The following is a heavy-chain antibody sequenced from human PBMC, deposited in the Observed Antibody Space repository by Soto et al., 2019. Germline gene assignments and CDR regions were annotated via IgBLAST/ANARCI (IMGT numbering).Heavy chain of an antibody. J-gene: IGHJ5*02. CDR2: INPGDSDT. D-gene: IGHD6-19*01. V-gene: IGHV5-51*01. CDR3: VRPQSSGWYDK. Sequence: XDSLKVTCVCSGNRFTSHLISWVRQMPGKGLEWMAIINPGDSDTRYSPSFQGHVTVSVDKSVNIAYLQWSSLKVSDTAMYYCVRPQSSGWYDKWGQGTLLTVSS. CDR1: GNRFTSHL.